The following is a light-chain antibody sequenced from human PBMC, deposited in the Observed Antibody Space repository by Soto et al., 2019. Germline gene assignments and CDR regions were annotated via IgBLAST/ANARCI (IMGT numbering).Light chain of an antibody. CDR1: QSVRST. CDR2: SAS. CDR3: QQYGNSPWT. Sequence: EIVMTQSPVTLPVSPGERATLSCRASQSVRSTLAWYQQKPGQAPRLLIYSASSRATGIPDRFSGSGSGTDFTLTISRLEPEDFAVYSCQQYGNSPWTFGQGTKVDIK. J-gene: IGKJ1*01. V-gene: IGKV3-20*01.